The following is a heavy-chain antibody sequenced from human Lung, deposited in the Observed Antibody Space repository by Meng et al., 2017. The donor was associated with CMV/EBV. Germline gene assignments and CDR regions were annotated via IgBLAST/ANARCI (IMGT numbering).Heavy chain of an antibody. D-gene: IGHD3-22*01. CDR3: ARDPRKSLKVVVDGNFES. V-gene: IGHV3-30*04. Sequence: GGSXRLSCAASGFTFNNFALHWVRQAPGKGLEWLAVVSFDGSDRYYADSLKGRFTISRDNSKNTLYLQMNSLRPEDTAVYHCARDPRKSLKVVVDGNFESXGRGXLVTVSS. CDR2: VSFDGSDR. CDR1: GFTFNNFA. J-gene: IGHJ4*02.